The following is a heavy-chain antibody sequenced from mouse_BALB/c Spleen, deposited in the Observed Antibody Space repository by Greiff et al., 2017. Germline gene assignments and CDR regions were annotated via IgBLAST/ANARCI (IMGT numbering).Heavy chain of an antibody. Sequence: LQQPGAELVKPGASVKMSCKASGYTFTSYNMHWVKQTPGQGLEWIGAIYPGNGDTSYNQKFKGKATLTSDKSSSTAYMELSSLNSEDSAVYYCARGGDYVAMDYWGQGTSVTVSS. CDR3: ARGGDYVAMDY. CDR1: GYTFTSYN. CDR2: IYPGNGDT. V-gene: IGHV1-12*01. J-gene: IGHJ4*01.